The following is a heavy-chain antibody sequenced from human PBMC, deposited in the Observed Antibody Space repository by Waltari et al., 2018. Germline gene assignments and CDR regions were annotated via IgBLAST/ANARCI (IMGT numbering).Heavy chain of an antibody. Sequence: EVQLVESGGGLVQPGGSLRLSCAASGFTFSSYAMSRVRPAPGKGLEWVSAISGSGGSTYYADSVKGRFTISRDNSKNTLYLQMNSLRAEDTAVYYCAKDRVGSYLGWDYFDYWGQGTLVTVSS. J-gene: IGHJ4*02. CDR1: GFTFSSYA. V-gene: IGHV3-23*04. CDR2: ISGSGGST. CDR3: AKDRVGSYLGWDYFDY. D-gene: IGHD1-26*01.